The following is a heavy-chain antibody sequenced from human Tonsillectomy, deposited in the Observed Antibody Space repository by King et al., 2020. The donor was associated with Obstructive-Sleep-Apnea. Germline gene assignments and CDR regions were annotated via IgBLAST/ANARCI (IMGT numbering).Heavy chain of an antibody. V-gene: IGHV4-39*07. CDR2: IYYSGST. Sequence: QLQESGPGLVKPSETLSLTCTVSGGSISSSSYYWGWIRQPPGKGLEWIGIIYYSGSTYYNPSLKSRVTISVDTSKNQFSLKLSSVTAADTAVYYCAGAHRIRITMIVVVISRFDYWGQGTLVTVSS. J-gene: IGHJ4*02. CDR3: AGAHRIRITMIVVVISRFDY. D-gene: IGHD3-22*01. CDR1: GGSISSSSYY.